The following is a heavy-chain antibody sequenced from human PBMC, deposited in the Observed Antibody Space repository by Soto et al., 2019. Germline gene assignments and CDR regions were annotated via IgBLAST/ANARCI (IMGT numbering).Heavy chain of an antibody. J-gene: IGHJ4*02. CDR2: IYYSGST. CDR3: ARDYGDYYFDY. CDR1: GGSISSYY. V-gene: IGHV4-59*08. D-gene: IGHD4-17*01. Sequence: QVQLQESGPGLVKPSETLSLTCTVSGGSISSYYWSWIRQPPGKGLEWIGYIYYSGSTNYNPSLKSRVTISVDTSKNQFSLKLSSVTAADTAVYYCARDYGDYYFDYWGQGTLVTVSS.